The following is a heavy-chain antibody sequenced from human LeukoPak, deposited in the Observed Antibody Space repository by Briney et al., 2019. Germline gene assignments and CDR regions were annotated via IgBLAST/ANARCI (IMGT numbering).Heavy chain of an antibody. Sequence: SQTLSLTCTVSGGSISSGSYYWSWNRQPAGKGLEWIGRIYTSGSTNYNPSLKSRVTISVDTSKNQFSLKLSSVTAADTAVYYCARLYGSGRKEPVRYMDVWGKGTTVTVSS. CDR1: GGSISSGSYY. D-gene: IGHD3-10*01. CDR2: IYTSGST. J-gene: IGHJ6*03. CDR3: ARLYGSGRKEPVRYMDV. V-gene: IGHV4-61*02.